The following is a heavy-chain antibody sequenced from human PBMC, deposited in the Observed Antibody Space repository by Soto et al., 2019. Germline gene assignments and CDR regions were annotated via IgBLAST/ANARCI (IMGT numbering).Heavy chain of an antibody. D-gene: IGHD6-13*01. J-gene: IGHJ4*02. CDR2: IYHSGST. CDR1: GGSISSSNW. Sequence: QVQLQESGPGLVKPSGTLSLTCAVSGGSISSSNWWSWVRQPPGKGLEWIGEIYHSGSTNYNPSHKSRVNISVDKSKNQFSLKLSSVTAADTDVYYCARWGGYSSSWYDPPDYWGQGTLVTVSS. CDR3: ARWGGYSSSWYDPPDY. V-gene: IGHV4-4*02.